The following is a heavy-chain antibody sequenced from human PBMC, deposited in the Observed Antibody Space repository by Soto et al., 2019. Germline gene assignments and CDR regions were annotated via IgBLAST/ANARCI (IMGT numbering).Heavy chain of an antibody. J-gene: IGHJ4*02. V-gene: IGHV3-23*01. CDR3: ARGYSVYDDWGDFFDS. CDR2: ITGSGGST. CDR1: GFTFSSYA. D-gene: IGHD5-12*01. Sequence: EVQLLESGGGLVQPGGSLRLSCAASGFTFSSYAMSWVRQAPGKGLEWVSAITGSGGSTYYADSVKGRFTISRDNSKNTLYLQMNSLRAEDTSVYYCARGYSVYDDWGDFFDSWGQGTLVTVSS.